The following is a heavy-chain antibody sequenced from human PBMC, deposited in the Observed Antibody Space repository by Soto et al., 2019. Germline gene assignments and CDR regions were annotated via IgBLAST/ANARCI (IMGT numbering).Heavy chain of an antibody. V-gene: IGHV1-69*05. J-gene: IGHJ4*02. CDR1: GDTFSNYS. D-gene: IGHD2-8*02. CDR2: VIPIFGTT. CDR3: VRDSALYCTCDRCVRAFDT. Sequence: QVQLVQSGAEVKKPGSSLKVSCKASGDTFSNYSVSWVRQVPGQGLEWLGGVIPIFGTTHYAQRFQDRVTITTDTSTTTAYMEMEIRGPEDTAMYYCVRDSALYCTCDRCVRAFDTWGQGTLVTVSS.